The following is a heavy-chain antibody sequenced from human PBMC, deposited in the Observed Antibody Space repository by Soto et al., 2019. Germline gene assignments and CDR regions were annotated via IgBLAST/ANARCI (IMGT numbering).Heavy chain of an antibody. CDR1: GFTFDDFA. Sequence: GGSLRLSCAASGFTFDDFAMHWVRQAPGKGLEWVSTIAWNSGALGYADSVKGRFTISRDNAKNSLYLQMNSLRVEDTAMYYCVKDILAGYDAFDIWGQGTMVTVSS. J-gene: IGHJ3*02. D-gene: IGHD6-19*01. V-gene: IGHV3-9*01. CDR2: IAWNSGAL. CDR3: VKDILAGYDAFDI.